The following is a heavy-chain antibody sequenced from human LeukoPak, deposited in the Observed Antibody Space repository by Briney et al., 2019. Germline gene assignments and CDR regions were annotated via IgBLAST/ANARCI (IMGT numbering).Heavy chain of an antibody. CDR3: ARMWSTATSGWNWFDP. J-gene: IGHJ5*02. V-gene: IGHV1-2*02. CDR1: GYTLTELS. Sequence: GASVKVSCKVSGYTLTELSMHWVRQAPGKGLEWMGWINPNSGDTNYAQKFQGRVTMTRDTSISTAYMELSSLRSYDTAMYYCARMWSTATSGWNWFDPWGQGTLVTVSS. CDR2: INPNSGDT. D-gene: IGHD6-13*01.